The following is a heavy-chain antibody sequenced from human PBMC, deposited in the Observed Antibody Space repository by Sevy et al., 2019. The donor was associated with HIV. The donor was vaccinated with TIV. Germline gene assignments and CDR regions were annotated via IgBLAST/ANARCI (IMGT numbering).Heavy chain of an antibody. D-gene: IGHD2-8*01. V-gene: IGHV3-23*01. CDR2: LSFGCGER. CDR3: AREGCTKPHDY. CDR1: GFTFSKYS. Sequence: GGSLRLSCAASGFTFSKYSMSWVRQPPGKGLEWVSTLSFGCGERNYADSVKGRFTISRDKSKSSVYLRMNNLRPEDTAVYYCAREGCTKPHDYWGQGTLVTVSS. J-gene: IGHJ4*02.